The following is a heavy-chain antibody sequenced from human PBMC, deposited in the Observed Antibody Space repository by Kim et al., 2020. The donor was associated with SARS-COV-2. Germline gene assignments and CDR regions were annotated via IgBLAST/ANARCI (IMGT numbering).Heavy chain of an antibody. CDR2: IYASGST. Sequence: SETLSLTCTVSGDSVNSGDDFWSWIRQPPGKGLEWIGNIYASGSTNYNPSLMSRATISLDSSKNQFSLRLGSVTAADTAVYYCARERDGWSVYYHYYYGLALWGQATTVTVSS. V-gene: IGHV4-61*08. J-gene: IGHJ6*02. D-gene: IGHD3-3*01. CDR3: ARERDGWSVYYHYYYGLAL. CDR1: GDSVNSGDDF.